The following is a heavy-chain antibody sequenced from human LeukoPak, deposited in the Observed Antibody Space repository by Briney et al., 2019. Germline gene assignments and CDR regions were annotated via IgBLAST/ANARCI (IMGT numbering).Heavy chain of an antibody. D-gene: IGHD3-22*01. Sequence: GGSLRLSCAASGFTVSSNYMSWVRQAPGKGLEWVSVIYSGGRTYYADPVKGRFTISRDNSKNTLYLQMNSLRAEDTAVYYCTRRLRIYDSSGEWEAFDIWGQGTMVTVSS. V-gene: IGHV3-53*01. CDR1: GFTVSSNY. CDR3: TRRLRIYDSSGEWEAFDI. CDR2: IYSGGRT. J-gene: IGHJ3*02.